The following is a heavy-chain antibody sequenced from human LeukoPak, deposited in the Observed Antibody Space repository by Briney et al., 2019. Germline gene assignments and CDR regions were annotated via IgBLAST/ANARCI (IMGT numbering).Heavy chain of an antibody. Sequence: GGSLRLSCVASGFTFSSYSLAWVRQTPGKGLAWVSIIAGNNSPTFYADSVEGRFTISRDNSKNTLYLQMNSLRREDTAVYYCARGQLLLEGYFYYMDVWGEGTTVTVSS. J-gene: IGHJ6*03. CDR3: ARGQLLLEGYFYYMDV. D-gene: IGHD2-2*01. V-gene: IGHV3-48*04. CDR2: IAGNNSPT. CDR1: GFTFSSYS.